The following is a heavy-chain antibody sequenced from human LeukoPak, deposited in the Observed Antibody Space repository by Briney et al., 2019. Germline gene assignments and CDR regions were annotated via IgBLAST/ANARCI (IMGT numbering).Heavy chain of an antibody. V-gene: IGHV4-39*07. J-gene: IGHJ3*02. CDR1: GGSISSSSYY. CDR3: AREVVRGVTKMPGEDAFDI. Sequence: SETLSLTCTVSGGSISSSSYYWGWIRQPPGKGLEWIGSIYYSGSTYYNPSLKSRVTISVDTSKNQFSLKLSSVTAADTAVYYCAREVVRGVTKMPGEDAFDIWGQGTMVTVSS. D-gene: IGHD3-10*01. CDR2: IYYSGST.